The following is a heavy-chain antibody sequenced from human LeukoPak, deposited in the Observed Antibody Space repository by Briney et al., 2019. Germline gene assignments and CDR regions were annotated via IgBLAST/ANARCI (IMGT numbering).Heavy chain of an antibody. CDR3: ARQSLLASKQWHYYYYYYMDV. J-gene: IGHJ6*03. CDR2: INHSGST. D-gene: IGHD6-19*01. V-gene: IGHV4-34*01. CDR1: GGSFSGYY. Sequence: SETLSLTCAVYGGSFSGYYWSWIRQPPGKGLEWIGEINHSGSTNYNPSLKSRVTISVDTSKNQFSLKLSSVTAADTAVYYCARQSLLASKQWHYYYYYYMDVWGKGTTVTVSS.